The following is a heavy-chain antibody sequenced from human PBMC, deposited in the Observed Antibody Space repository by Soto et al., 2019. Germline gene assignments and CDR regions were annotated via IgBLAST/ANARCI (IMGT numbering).Heavy chain of an antibody. Sequence: GWSLRLSCAASGFTFSSYAMSWVRQAPGKGLEWVSAISGSGGSTYYADSVKGRFTISRDNSKNTLYLQMNSLRAEDTAVYYCAKGLLSVIGSYPRGRYYFDYWAQGTLVPVSA. CDR2: ISGSGGST. J-gene: IGHJ4*02. CDR3: AKGLLSVIGSYPRGRYYFDY. V-gene: IGHV3-23*01. D-gene: IGHD1-26*01. CDR1: GFTFSSYA.